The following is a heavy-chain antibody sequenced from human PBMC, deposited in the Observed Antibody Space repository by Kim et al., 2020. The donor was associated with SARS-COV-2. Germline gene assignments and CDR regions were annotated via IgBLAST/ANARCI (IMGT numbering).Heavy chain of an antibody. CDR3: ARAKIGVRSTETRAEYFDY. V-gene: IGHV1-18*01. D-gene: IGHD2-2*01. J-gene: IGHJ4*02. CDR2: ISAYNGNT. Sequence: ASVKVSCKASGYTFTSYGISWVRQAPGQGLEWMGWISAYNGNTNYAQKLQGRVTMTTDTSTSTAYMELRSLRSDDTAVYYCARAKIGVRSTETRAEYFDYWGQGTLVTVSS. CDR1: GYTFTSYG.